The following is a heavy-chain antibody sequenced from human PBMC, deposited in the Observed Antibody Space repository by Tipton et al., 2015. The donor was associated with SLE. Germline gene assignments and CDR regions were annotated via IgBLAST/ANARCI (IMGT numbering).Heavy chain of an antibody. CDR1: GFTFNSYG. CDR3: AKEGWQQLVYFDY. CDR2: IRYDGGNK. V-gene: IGHV3-30*02. J-gene: IGHJ4*02. D-gene: IGHD6-6*01. Sequence: SLRLSCAASGFTFNSYGMHWVRQAPGKGLEWVAFIRYDGGNKYYADSVKGRFTISRDNSKNTLYLQMNSLRAEDTAVYYCAKEGWQQLVYFDYWGQGTLVTVSS.